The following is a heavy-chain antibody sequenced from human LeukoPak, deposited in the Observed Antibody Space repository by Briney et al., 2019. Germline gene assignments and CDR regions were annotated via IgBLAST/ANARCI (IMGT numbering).Heavy chain of an antibody. Sequence: ASVKVSCKASGYTFTSYGISWVRQAPGQGLEWLGWISGYNGNIKYAQRLQGRITLTIDTSTNTAYMELRSLRSDDTAVYYCARDKALLGIFGGYWGQGTMVTVSS. J-gene: IGHJ3*01. CDR3: ARDKALLGIFGGY. CDR1: GYTFTSYG. CDR2: ISGYNGNI. V-gene: IGHV1-18*01. D-gene: IGHD3-3*01.